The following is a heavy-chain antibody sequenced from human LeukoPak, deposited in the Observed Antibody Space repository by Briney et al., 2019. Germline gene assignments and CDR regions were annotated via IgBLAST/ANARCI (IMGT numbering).Heavy chain of an antibody. CDR2: IYYSGST. Sequence: SETLSLTCTVSGGSISSYYWSWIRQPPGKGLEWIGYIYYSGSTYYNPSLKSRVTISVDTSKNQISLKLSSVTAADTAVYYCARAGLDLGIAAAQFDYWGQGTLVTVSS. CDR3: ARAGLDLGIAAAQFDY. J-gene: IGHJ4*02. CDR1: GGSISSYY. V-gene: IGHV4-59*12. D-gene: IGHD6-13*01.